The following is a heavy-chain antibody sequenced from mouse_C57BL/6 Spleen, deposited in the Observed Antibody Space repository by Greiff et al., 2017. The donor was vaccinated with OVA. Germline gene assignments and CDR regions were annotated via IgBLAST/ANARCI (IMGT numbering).Heavy chain of an antibody. CDR1: GYTFTSYG. D-gene: IGHD1-1*02. V-gene: IGHV1-81*01. J-gene: IGHJ2*01. CDR2: IYPRSGNT. CDR3: ARGWDYYFDY. Sequence: QVHVKQSGAELARPGASVKLSCKASGYTFTSYGISWVKQRTGQGLEWIGEIYPRSGNTYYNEKFKGKATLTADKSSSTAYMELRSLTSEDSAVYFCARGWDYYFDYWGQGTTLTVSS.